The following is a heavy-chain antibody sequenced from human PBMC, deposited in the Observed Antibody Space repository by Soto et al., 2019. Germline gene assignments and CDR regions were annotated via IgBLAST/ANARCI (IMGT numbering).Heavy chain of an antibody. V-gene: IGHV4-4*02. CDR1: GGSISSSNW. D-gene: IGHD3-22*01. CDR3: ARTGLEVNWYYYDSSGYYPFDY. CDR2: IYHSGST. Sequence: SETLSLTCAVSGGSISSSNWWSWVRQPPGKGLEWIGEIYHSGSTNYNPSLKSRVTISVDKSKNQFSLKLSSVTAADTAVYYCARTGLEVNWYYYDSSGYYPFDYWGQGTLVTVSS. J-gene: IGHJ4*02.